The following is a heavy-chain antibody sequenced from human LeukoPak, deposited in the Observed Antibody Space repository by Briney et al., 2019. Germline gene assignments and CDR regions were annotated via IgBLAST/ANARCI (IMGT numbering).Heavy chain of an antibody. CDR1: GGSFSGYY. CDR3: ARVPQRIRLWAFSNWFDP. J-gene: IGHJ5*02. Sequence: SETLSLTCAVYGGSFSGYYWSWIRQPPGKGLEWIGEINHSGSTNYNPSLKSRVTISVDTSKNQFSLKLSSVTAADTAVYYCARVPQRIRLWAFSNWFDPWGQGTLVTVSS. CDR2: INHSGST. D-gene: IGHD5-18*01. V-gene: IGHV4-34*01.